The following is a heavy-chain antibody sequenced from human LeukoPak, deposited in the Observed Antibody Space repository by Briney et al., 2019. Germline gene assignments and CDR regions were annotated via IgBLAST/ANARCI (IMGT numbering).Heavy chain of an antibody. CDR1: GGSFSGYY. CDR2: INHSGST. CDR3: ARGQVEQWLVRLGGYYGMDV. D-gene: IGHD6-19*01. Sequence: PSETLSLTCAVYGGSFSGYYWSWIRQPPGKGLEWIGEINHSGSTNYNPSLKSRVTISVDTSKNQFSLKLSSVTAADTAVYYCARGQVEQWLVRLGGYYGMDVWGQGTTVTVSS. J-gene: IGHJ6*02. V-gene: IGHV4-34*01.